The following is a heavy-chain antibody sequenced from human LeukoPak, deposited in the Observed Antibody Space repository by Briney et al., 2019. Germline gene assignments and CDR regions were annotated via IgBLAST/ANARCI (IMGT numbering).Heavy chain of an antibody. CDR3: TRLHRGYCSGGSCPDAFDI. CDR1: GFTFSGSA. V-gene: IGHV3-73*01. J-gene: IGHJ3*02. Sequence: GGSLRLSCAASGFTFSGSAMHWVRQASGKGLEWVGRIRSKANSYATAYAASVKGRFTISRDDSKNTAYLQMNSLKTEDTAVYYCTRLHRGYCSGGSCPDAFDIWGQGTMVTVSS. CDR2: IRSKANSYAT. D-gene: IGHD2-15*01.